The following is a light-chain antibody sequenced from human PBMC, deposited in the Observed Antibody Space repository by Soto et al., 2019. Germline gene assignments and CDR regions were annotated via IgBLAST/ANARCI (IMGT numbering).Light chain of an antibody. CDR3: STYTTSSTLV. V-gene: IGLV2-14*03. CDR1: SSDIGGYSY. Sequence: QSALTQPASVSGSPGQSITISCTGASSDIGGYSYVSWYQQHPGKAPKLMIYDVSDRPSGVSNRFSGSKSGNTASLTISGLQAEDGADYYCSTYTTSSTLVFGGGTKVTVL. CDR2: DVS. J-gene: IGLJ2*01.